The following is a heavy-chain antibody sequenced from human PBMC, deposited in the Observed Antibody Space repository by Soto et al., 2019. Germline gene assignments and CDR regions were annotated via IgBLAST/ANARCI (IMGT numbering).Heavy chain of an antibody. CDR3: ARDPYISQWLAFPGGAFDI. J-gene: IGHJ3*02. CDR1: GFTFSSYW. V-gene: IGHV3-7*05. D-gene: IGHD6-19*01. Sequence: GGSLRLSCAASGFTFSSYWMSWVRQAPGKGLEWVANIKQDGSEKYYVDSVKGRFTISRDNAKNSLYLQMNSLRAEDMAVYYCARDPYISQWLAFPGGAFDIWGQGTMVTVSS. CDR2: IKQDGSEK.